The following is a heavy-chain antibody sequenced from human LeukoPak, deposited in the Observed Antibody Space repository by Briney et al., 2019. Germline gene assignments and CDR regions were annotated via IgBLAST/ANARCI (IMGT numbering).Heavy chain of an antibody. V-gene: IGHV4-39*01. CDR3: ARLTLRYNSDWSPLPYYFDP. Sequence: SETLSLTCTVSAGSSVNSNTYYWAWIRQPPGKGLEWIGSIYLGGKTYYSPSLKSSVTVSMDTPKNQFSLRLNSVTATDTAVYYCARLTLRYNSDWSPLPYYFDPWGQGTLVSVSS. J-gene: IGHJ4*02. CDR1: AGSSVNSNTYY. D-gene: IGHD6-19*01. CDR2: IYLGGKT.